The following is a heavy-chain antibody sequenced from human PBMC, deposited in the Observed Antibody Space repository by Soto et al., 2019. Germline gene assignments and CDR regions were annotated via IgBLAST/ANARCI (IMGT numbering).Heavy chain of an antibody. Sequence: QVQLVQSGAEVRKPGSSVRVSCKASGGTFDAYTITWVRQAPGQGLEWMGGIIPLFGTANYAQKFQGRVTITADESTTTAHMERSSLRSEDTAVYFCARLGTKAMDVWGQGTTVTISS. CDR1: GGTFDAYT. J-gene: IGHJ6*02. V-gene: IGHV1-69*01. CDR3: ARLGTKAMDV. CDR2: IIPLFGTA. D-gene: IGHD2-2*01.